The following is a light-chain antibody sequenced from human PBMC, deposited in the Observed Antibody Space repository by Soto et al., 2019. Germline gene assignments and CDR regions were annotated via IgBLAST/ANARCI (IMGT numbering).Light chain of an antibody. J-gene: IGKJ5*01. Sequence: EIVMTQSPATLSVSPGERATLSCRASQSVSSNLAWYQQKPGQAPRLLIYGASTRATGIPARFSGSGSGTEFTLTISRLEPEDFAVYYCQQYGSSPQTFGQGTRLENK. CDR1: QSVSSN. CDR2: GAS. V-gene: IGKV3-15*01. CDR3: QQYGSSPQT.